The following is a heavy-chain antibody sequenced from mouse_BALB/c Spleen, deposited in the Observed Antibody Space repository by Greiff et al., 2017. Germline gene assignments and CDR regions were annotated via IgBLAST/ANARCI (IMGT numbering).Heavy chain of an antibody. CDR1: GFTFSSYT. Sequence: EVKLMESGGGLVKPGGSLKLSCAASGFTFSSYTMSWVRQTPEKRLEWVATISSGGSYTYYPDSVKGRFTISRDNAKNTLYLQMSSLKSEDTAMYYCTRDREGYYAYWGQGTLVTVSA. J-gene: IGHJ3*01. CDR2: ISSGGSYT. D-gene: IGHD2-3*01. V-gene: IGHV5-6-4*01. CDR3: TRDREGYYAY.